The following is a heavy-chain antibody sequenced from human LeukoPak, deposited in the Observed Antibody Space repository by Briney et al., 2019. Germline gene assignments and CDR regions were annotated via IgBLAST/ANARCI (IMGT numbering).Heavy chain of an antibody. CDR3: ARTLRVLEWPLFDY. Sequence: SETLSLTCPVSGGSISSYYWSWIRQPPGKGLEWIGYIYYSGSTNYNPSLKSRVTISVDTSKNQFSLKLSSVTAADTAVYYCARTLRVLEWPLFDYWGQGTLVTVSS. CDR1: GGSISSYY. CDR2: IYYSGST. J-gene: IGHJ4*02. V-gene: IGHV4-59*01. D-gene: IGHD3-3*01.